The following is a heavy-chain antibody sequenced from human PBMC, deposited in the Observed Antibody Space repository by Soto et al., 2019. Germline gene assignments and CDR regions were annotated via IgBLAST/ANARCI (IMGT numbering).Heavy chain of an antibody. CDR3: ARELERVFDY. J-gene: IGHJ4*02. Sequence: GGSLRLSCAASGFTFSNYAMSWVRQAPGKGLEWVSTISGSGGTTYYADSVKGRFTISRDNSKNTLYLQMNSLRIEDTAVYYCARELERVFDYWGQGTLVTVSS. CDR2: ISGSGGTT. V-gene: IGHV3-23*01. D-gene: IGHD1-1*01. CDR1: GFTFSNYA.